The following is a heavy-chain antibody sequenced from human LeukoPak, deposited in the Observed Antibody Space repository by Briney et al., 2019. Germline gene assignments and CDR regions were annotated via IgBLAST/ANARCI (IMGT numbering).Heavy chain of an antibody. V-gene: IGHV1-2*02. Sequence: ASVKVSCKASGYTFTGYYMRWVRQAPGQGLEWMGWINPNSGGTNYAQKFQGRVTMTRDTSISTAYMELSRLRSDDTAVYYCARDLGYVDTAMVDYWGQGTLVTVSS. CDR2: INPNSGGT. CDR3: ARDLGYVDTAMVDY. J-gene: IGHJ4*02. D-gene: IGHD5-18*01. CDR1: GYTFTGYY.